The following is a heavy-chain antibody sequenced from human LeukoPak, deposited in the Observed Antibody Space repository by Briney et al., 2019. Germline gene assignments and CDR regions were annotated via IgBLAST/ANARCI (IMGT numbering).Heavy chain of an antibody. CDR2: ISAYNGNT. Sequence: ASVKVSCKASGYTFTSYGTTWVRQAPGQGLEWMGWISAYNGNTNYAQKLQGRVTMTTDTSTSTAYMELRSLRSDDTAVYYCARPNGDYVGDYFDYWGQGTLVTVSS. CDR1: GYTFTSYG. J-gene: IGHJ4*02. CDR3: ARPNGDYVGDYFDY. D-gene: IGHD4-17*01. V-gene: IGHV1-18*04.